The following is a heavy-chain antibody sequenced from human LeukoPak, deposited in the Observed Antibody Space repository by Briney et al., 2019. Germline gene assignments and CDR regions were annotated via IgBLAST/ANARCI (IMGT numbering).Heavy chain of an antibody. CDR3: ARDVLRYFDWLPIGPYYFDY. CDR2: INSDGSST. CDR1: GFTFSSYW. Sequence: QPGGSLRLSCAASGFTFSSYWMHWVRQAPGKGLVWVSRINSDGSSTSYADSVKGRFTISRDNAKNTLYLQMNSLRAEDTAVYYCARDVLRYFDWLPIGPYYFDYWGQGTLVTVSS. V-gene: IGHV3-74*01. D-gene: IGHD3-9*01. J-gene: IGHJ4*02.